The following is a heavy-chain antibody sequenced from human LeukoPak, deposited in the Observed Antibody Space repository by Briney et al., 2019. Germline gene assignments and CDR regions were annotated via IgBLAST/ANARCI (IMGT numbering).Heavy chain of an antibody. V-gene: IGHV3-74*01. CDR1: GFTFSSYW. Sequence: GGSLRLSCAASGFTFSSYWMHWVRQAPGKGLVWVSRINTDGSSTSYADSVKGRFTISRDNAKNSLYLQMNSLRAEDTAVYYCARDPVGYSCFDYWGQGTLVTVSS. J-gene: IGHJ4*02. CDR2: INTDGSST. D-gene: IGHD2-15*01. CDR3: ARDPVGYSCFDY.